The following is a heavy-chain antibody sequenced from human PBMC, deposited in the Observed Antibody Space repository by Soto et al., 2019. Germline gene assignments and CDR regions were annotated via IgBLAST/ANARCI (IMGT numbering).Heavy chain of an antibody. D-gene: IGHD3-16*01. CDR1: GDSFSNTGVA. J-gene: IGHJ4*01. Sequence: SQTLSLTCVISGDSFSNTGVAWNWIRQSPSRGLEWLGRTYYNSKWYNDYAVSVKGRITINPDTSKNQFSLQLSSVTPDDTAVYYCARGKNYAFDYWGHGTLVTVSS. V-gene: IGHV6-1*01. CDR2: TYYNSKWYN. CDR3: ARGKNYAFDY.